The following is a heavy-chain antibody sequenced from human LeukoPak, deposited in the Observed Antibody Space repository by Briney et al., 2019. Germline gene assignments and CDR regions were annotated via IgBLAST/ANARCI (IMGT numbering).Heavy chain of an antibody. CDR3: AKAAVAGTLELVYYFDY. D-gene: IGHD6-19*01. J-gene: IGHJ4*02. CDR1: GFTFSSYG. V-gene: IGHV3-30*02. Sequence: PGGSLRLSCAASGFTFSSYGMHWVRQAPGKGLEWVAFIRNDGSYKYSADSVKGRFTISRDNSKKTLYLQMNSLRAEDTAVYYCAKAAVAGTLELVYYFDYWGQGTLVTVSS. CDR2: IRNDGSYK.